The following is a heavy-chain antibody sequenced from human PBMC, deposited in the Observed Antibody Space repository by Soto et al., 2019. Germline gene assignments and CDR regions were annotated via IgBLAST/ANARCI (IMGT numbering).Heavy chain of an antibody. CDR1: GFTFSSYG. V-gene: IGHV3-30*18. Sequence: PGGSLRLSCAASGFTFSSYGMHWVRQAPGKGLEWVAVISYDGSNKYYADSVKGRFTISRDNSKNTLYLQMNSLRAEDTGVYYCAKDRILYSRVPCRFDYWGQGTLVTVSS. J-gene: IGHJ4*02. CDR2: ISYDGSNK. D-gene: IGHD4-4*01. CDR3: AKDRILYSRVPCRFDY.